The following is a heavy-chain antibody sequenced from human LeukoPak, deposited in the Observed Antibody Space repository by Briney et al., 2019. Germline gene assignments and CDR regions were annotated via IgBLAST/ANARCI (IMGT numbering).Heavy chain of an antibody. Sequence: ASVTVSCEASGYTFTGSYLHWVRQAAGQGLEWMGWINPNSGGTNNAQKFQGRVTMTRETSISTAYMGLSRLTSDDTAVYYCARQYSSGWCYDYWGQGTLVTVSS. D-gene: IGHD6-19*01. CDR2: INPNSGGT. CDR3: ARQYSSGWCYDY. CDR1: GYTFTGSY. V-gene: IGHV1-2*02. J-gene: IGHJ4*02.